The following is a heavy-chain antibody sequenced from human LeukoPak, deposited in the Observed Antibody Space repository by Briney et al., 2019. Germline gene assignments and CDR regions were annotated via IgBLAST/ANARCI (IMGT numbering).Heavy chain of an antibody. CDR2: IYTSGTT. CDR3: ARAVGSSELNYFDP. D-gene: IGHD1-7*01. V-gene: IGHV4-61*02. Sequence: SETLSLTCTVSGGSVSSGNYYWSWIRQPAGKGLEWIGRIYTSGTTNYNPSLDSRVTILLDTSKNQFSLKLSSVTAADTAVYYCARAVGSSELNYFDPWGQGTLATVSS. CDR1: GGSVSSGNYY. J-gene: IGHJ5*02.